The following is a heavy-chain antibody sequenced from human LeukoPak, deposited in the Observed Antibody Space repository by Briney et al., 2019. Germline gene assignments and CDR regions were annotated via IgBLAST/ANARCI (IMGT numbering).Heavy chain of an antibody. Sequence: GGSLRLSCAASGFTFSSYSMNWVRQAPGKGLEWVSSISSSSSYIYYADSVKGRLTIYRDNAKNSLYLQMNSLRAEDTAVYYCARISVAYCGGDCYSGFDPWGQGTLVTVSS. CDR1: GFTFSSYS. D-gene: IGHD2-21*02. CDR3: ARISVAYCGGDCYSGFDP. CDR2: ISSSSSYI. V-gene: IGHV3-21*01. J-gene: IGHJ5*02.